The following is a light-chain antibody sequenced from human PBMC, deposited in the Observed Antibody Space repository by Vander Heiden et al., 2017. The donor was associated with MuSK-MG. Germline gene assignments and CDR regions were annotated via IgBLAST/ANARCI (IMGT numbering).Light chain of an antibody. CDR2: DAS. CDR3: QQYGTSLRT. V-gene: IGKV3-20*01. Sequence: EIALTQSPGTLSLSPGERATLSCRASQSVSSSYLAWYQQKPGQAPRLLIYDASTRATGIPDRFSGSGSGTDFTLTISRLEPEDFAVYFCQQYGTSLRTFGQGTTVEIK. J-gene: IGKJ1*01. CDR1: QSVSSSY.